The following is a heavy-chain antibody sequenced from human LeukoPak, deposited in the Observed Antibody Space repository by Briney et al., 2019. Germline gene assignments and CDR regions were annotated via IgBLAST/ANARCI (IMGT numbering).Heavy chain of an antibody. D-gene: IGHD5-18*01. CDR1: GGSFSGYY. Sequence: MPSETLSLTCAVYGGSFSGYYWSWIRQPPGKGLEWIGEINHSGSTIYNPSLKSRVTISVDTSKNQFSLKLSSVTAADTAVYYCARYTAMVNRFFDYWGQGTLVTVSS. CDR2: INHSGST. CDR3: ARYTAMVNRFFDY. J-gene: IGHJ4*02. V-gene: IGHV4-34*01.